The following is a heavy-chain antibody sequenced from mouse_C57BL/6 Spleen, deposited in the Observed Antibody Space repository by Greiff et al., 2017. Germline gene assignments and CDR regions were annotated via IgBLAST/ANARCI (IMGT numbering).Heavy chain of an antibody. CDR3: ARDQFAY. J-gene: IGHJ3*01. CDR1: GFTFSDYG. V-gene: IGHV5-17*01. CDR2: ISSGSSTI. Sequence: EVKVVESGGGLVKPGGSLKLSCAASGFTFSDYGMHWVRQAPEKGLEWVAYISSGSSTIYYADTVKGRFTISRDNAKNTLFLQMTSLRSEDTAMYYCARDQFAYWGQGTLVTVSA.